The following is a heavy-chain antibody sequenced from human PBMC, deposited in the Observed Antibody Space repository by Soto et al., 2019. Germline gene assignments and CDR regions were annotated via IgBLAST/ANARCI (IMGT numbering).Heavy chain of an antibody. CDR2: INLSGGST. V-gene: IGHV1-46*01. CDR1: GYTFTSYY. Sequence: QVQLVQSGAEVNKPGASVKVACKASGYTFTSYYMHWVRQAPGQGLECMGIINLSGGSTSYAQKFQGGVTMAKETSTSAVYMEMSSLRSEDTDVYYCARDLEEYYGSGIHYYYGMDVWGQGTTVTVSS. J-gene: IGHJ6*02. D-gene: IGHD3-10*01. CDR3: ARDLEEYYGSGIHYYYGMDV.